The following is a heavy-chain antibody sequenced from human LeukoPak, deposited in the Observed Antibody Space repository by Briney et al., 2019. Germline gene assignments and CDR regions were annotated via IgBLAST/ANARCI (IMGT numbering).Heavy chain of an antibody. J-gene: IGHJ4*01. D-gene: IGHD6-13*01. CDR1: GFTFSDYW. CDR3: ARDGTAAGLYFDL. V-gene: IGHV3-7*01. CDR2: IRQDGGEK. Sequence: PWGSLRLSCAVSGFTFSDYWMNWVRQAPGKGLEWVASIRQDGGEKSYVDSVKGRFTISRDNTKNSLYLQINSLRAEDTAVYYCARDGTAAGLYFDLWGQGTLVTVSS.